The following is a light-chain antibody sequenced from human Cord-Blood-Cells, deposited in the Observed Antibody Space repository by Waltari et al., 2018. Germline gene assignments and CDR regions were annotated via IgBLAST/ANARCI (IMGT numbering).Light chain of an antibody. J-gene: IGKJ1*01. CDR2: DAS. CDR1: QSISSW. CDR3: QQYNSSPWT. Sequence: DIKMTQSPSTLSASVEARATITCRASQSISSWLAWYQQKPGKAPKLLIYDASSLESGVPSRFSGSGSGTEFTLTISSLQPDDFATYYCQQYNSSPWTFGQGTKVEIK. V-gene: IGKV1-5*01.